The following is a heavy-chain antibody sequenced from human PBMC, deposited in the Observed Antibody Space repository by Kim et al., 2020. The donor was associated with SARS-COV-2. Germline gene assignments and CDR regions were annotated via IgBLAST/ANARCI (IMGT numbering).Heavy chain of an antibody. Sequence: ADSVKGRFTISRDNAKNTLYLQMNSLRAEDTAVYYCARRAYSSGWWYFDYWGQGTMVTVSS. D-gene: IGHD6-19*01. J-gene: IGHJ4*02. V-gene: IGHV3-74*01. CDR3: ARRAYSSGWWYFDY.